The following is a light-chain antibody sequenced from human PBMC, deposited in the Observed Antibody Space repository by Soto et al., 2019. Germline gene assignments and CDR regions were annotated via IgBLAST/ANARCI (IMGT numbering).Light chain of an antibody. CDR3: QQYAASPIT. J-gene: IGKJ4*01. CDR1: QSVGRNF. Sequence: EIVLTQSPDTLSLSPGERATLSCRASQSVGRNFLAWFQQKPGQAPRLLIYHASSRATGIPDRFSGSGSGTDFTLTISRLEPEDVAVFYCQQYAASPITFGGGTRVEI. CDR2: HAS. V-gene: IGKV3-20*01.